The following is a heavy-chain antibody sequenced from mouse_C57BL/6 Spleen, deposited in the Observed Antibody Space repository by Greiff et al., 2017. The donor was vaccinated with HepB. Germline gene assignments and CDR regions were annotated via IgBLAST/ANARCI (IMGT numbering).Heavy chain of an antibody. Sequence: QVQLKQPGAELVMPGASVKLSCKASGYTFTSYWMHWVKQRPGQGLEWIGEIDPSDSYTNYNQKFKGKSTLSVDKSSSTAYMQLSSLTSEDSAVYYCARSSGYGFAYWGQGTLVTVSA. J-gene: IGHJ3*01. D-gene: IGHD3-2*02. CDR2: IDPSDSYT. V-gene: IGHV1-69*01. CDR1: GYTFTSYW. CDR3: ARSSGYGFAY.